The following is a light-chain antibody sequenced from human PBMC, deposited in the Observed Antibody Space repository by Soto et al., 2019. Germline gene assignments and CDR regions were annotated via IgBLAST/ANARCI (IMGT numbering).Light chain of an antibody. CDR3: QQYNSWLT. Sequence: EIVLTQSPGTLSLSPGERATLSCRASQSVSNNYLAWYQQKPGQAPRLLIYGASNRATGIPDRFSGSGSGTEFTLTISSLQSEDVAVYYCQQYNSWLTFGGGTKGDIK. J-gene: IGKJ4*01. V-gene: IGKV3-20*01. CDR1: QSVSNNY. CDR2: GAS.